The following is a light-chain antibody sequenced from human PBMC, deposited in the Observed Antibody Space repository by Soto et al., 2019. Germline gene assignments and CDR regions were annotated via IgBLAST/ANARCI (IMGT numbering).Light chain of an antibody. J-gene: IGKJ1*01. CDR3: QQYGTSPRT. V-gene: IGKV3-20*01. CDR2: DAS. Sequence: ENVLTQSPGTLSMSPGERVTLSGRASQDISSHLAWYQQKPGQAPRLLIFDASSRATGIPDRFSGSGSGTDFTLSISRLEPEDFAVYYCQQYGTSPRTFGQGTRVEIK. CDR1: QDISSH.